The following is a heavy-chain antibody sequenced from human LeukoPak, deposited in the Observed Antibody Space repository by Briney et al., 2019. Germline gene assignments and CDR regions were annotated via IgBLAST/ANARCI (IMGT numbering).Heavy chain of an antibody. J-gene: IGHJ6*02. CDR1: GYTFTSYD. D-gene: IGHD4-17*01. V-gene: IGHV1-8*03. Sequence: ASVKVSCKASGYTFTSYDINWVRQATGQGLEWMGWMNPNSGNTGYAQKFQGRVTITRNTSISTAYMELSSLRSEDTAVYYCARGRWRRSGYYGDYYYGMDVWGQGTTVTVSS. CDR2: MNPNSGNT. CDR3: ARGRWRRSGYYGDYYYGMDV.